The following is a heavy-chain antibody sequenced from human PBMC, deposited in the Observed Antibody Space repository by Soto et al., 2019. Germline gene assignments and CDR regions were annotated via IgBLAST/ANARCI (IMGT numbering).Heavy chain of an antibody. CDR2: IYDNGTT. CDR1: GLTVSNAY. CDR3: VRPLPSGRNYGLDV. V-gene: IGHV3-53*01. Sequence: EVQLVESGGGLIQPGGSLRLSCAASGLTVSNAYMAWVRQAPGMGLEWVSVIYDNGTTYYADSVKGRSTISRDTSTNTLSLQMDSLRAEDTAVYYCVRPLPSGRNYGLDVWGQGTTVTVSS. D-gene: IGHD3-10*01. J-gene: IGHJ6*02.